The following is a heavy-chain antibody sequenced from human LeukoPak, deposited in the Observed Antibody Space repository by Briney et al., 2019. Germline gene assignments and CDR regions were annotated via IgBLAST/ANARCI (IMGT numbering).Heavy chain of an antibody. CDR2: INPSGGST. V-gene: IGHV1-46*03. D-gene: IGHD1-26*01. Sequence: ASVKVSCKASGYTFTSYYMHWVRQAPGQGLEWMGIINPSGGSTSYAQTFQGRVTMTRDTSTSTAYMELSSLRSEDTAVYYCARDDSGSHIDYWGQGTLVTVSS. CDR3: ARDDSGSHIDY. CDR1: GYTFTSYY. J-gene: IGHJ4*02.